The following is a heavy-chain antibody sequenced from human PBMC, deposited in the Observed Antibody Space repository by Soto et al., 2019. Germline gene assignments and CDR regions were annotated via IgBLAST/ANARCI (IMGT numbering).Heavy chain of an antibody. J-gene: IGHJ5*02. Sequence: RLSCAASGFTFSSYAMSWVRQAPGKGLEWVSAISGSGGSTYYADSVKGRFTISRDNSKNTLYLQMNSLRAEDTAVYYCAKRPTPITMVRGAFEPCGQGTLVTVSS. CDR1: GFTFSSYA. D-gene: IGHD3-10*01. V-gene: IGHV3-23*01. CDR2: ISGSGGST. CDR3: AKRPTPITMVRGAFEP.